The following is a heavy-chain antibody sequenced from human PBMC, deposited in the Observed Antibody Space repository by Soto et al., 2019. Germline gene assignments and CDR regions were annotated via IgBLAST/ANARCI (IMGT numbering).Heavy chain of an antibody. Sequence: KTSETLSLTCAVSGGSISSGGYSWSWIRQPPGKGLEWIGYIYHSGSTYYNPSLKSRVTISVDRSKNQFSLKLSSVTAADTAVYYCARARGSYYDILTGYYSGDYYGMDVWGQGTTVTVSS. D-gene: IGHD3-9*01. CDR2: IYHSGST. CDR1: GGSISSGGYS. J-gene: IGHJ6*02. CDR3: ARARGSYYDILTGYYSGDYYGMDV. V-gene: IGHV4-30-2*01.